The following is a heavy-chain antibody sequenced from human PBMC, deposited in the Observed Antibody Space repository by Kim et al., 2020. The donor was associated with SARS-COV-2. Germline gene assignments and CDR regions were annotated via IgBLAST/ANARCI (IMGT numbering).Heavy chain of an antibody. J-gene: IGHJ6*02. Sequence: GGSLRLSCAASGFPFSSYDMHWVRQATGESLEWVSAIGTAGDTYYSGSVKGRFTVSRENAKNSLYLQMNSLRAGDTAVYYCARVYYGSGSYWGGMEVWG. CDR3: ARVYYGSGSYWGGMEV. D-gene: IGHD3-10*01. CDR1: GFPFSSYD. V-gene: IGHV3-13*01. CDR2: IGTAGDT.